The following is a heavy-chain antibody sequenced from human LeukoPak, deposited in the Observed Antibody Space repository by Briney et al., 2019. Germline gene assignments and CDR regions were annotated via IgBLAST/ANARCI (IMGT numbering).Heavy chain of an antibody. D-gene: IGHD6-19*01. CDR1: GFTFSSYS. CDR2: VSAGGDKT. CDR3: AKKRTPVAGTNYFDY. V-gene: IGHV3-23*01. J-gene: IGHJ4*02. Sequence: PGGSLRLSCAASGFTFSSYSMTWVRQAPGKGLEWVSGVSAGGDKTDYAESVKGRVTIYRDNSKNTVDVQMTSVTAEDTTRDYCAKKRTPVAGTNYFDYWGRGTLVTVSS.